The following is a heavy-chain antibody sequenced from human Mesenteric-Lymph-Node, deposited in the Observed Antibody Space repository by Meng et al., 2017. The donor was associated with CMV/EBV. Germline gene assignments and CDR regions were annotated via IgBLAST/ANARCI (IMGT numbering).Heavy chain of an antibody. J-gene: IGHJ4*02. CDR2: INHSGST. V-gene: IGHV4-34*01. CDR3: ARHQRWLKSEGGFNY. CDR1: GGSFSGYY. Sequence: VQPQQWGVGLLQPSETLSLPCAVYGGSFSGYYWSWIRQPPGKGLEWIGEINHSGSTNYNPSLKSRVTISVDTSKNQFSLKLSSVTAADTAVYYCARHQRWLKSEGGFNYWGQGTLVTVSS. D-gene: IGHD4-23*01.